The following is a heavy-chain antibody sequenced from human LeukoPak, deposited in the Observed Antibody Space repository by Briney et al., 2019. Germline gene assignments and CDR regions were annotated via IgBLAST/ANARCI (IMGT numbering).Heavy chain of an antibody. CDR3: ARVHLGYYDSSGYYFKFDY. CDR1: GGSFSGYY. V-gene: IGHV4-34*01. CDR2: INHSGST. Sequence: SETLSLTCAVYGGSFSGYYWSWIRQPPGKGLEWIGEINHSGSTNYNPSLKSRVTISVDTSKNQFSLKLSSVTAADTAVYYCARVHLGYYDSSGYYFKFDYWGQGTLVTVSS. D-gene: IGHD3-22*01. J-gene: IGHJ4*02.